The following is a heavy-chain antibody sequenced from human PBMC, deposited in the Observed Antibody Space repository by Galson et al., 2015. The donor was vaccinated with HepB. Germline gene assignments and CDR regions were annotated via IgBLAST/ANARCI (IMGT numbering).Heavy chain of an antibody. CDR3: ARETGHSNYWPLEN. CDR2: ISYDGINE. CDR1: GFTFRNYA. D-gene: IGHD4-11*01. V-gene: IGHV3-30*04. J-gene: IGHJ4*02. Sequence: SLRLSCAASGFTFRNYAFHWVRQSPGRGLEWVAFISYDGINEYYGDPVKGRSTVSRDNSKNTLYLQMSSLRPEDTALYYCARETGHSNYWPLENWGQGTLITVSS.